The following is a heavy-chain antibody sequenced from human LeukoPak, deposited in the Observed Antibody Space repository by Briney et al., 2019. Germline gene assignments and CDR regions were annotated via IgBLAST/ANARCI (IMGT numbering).Heavy chain of an antibody. J-gene: IGHJ4*02. D-gene: IGHD6-6*01. CDR3: AKSLPAARYYFDS. CDR1: GFTFSRNA. CDR2: ISYDGSSE. V-gene: IGHV3-30*18. Sequence: GGSLRLSCVASGFTFSRNAMHWVRQAPGKGLEWVALISYDGSSESYADSVKGRFTISRDNSKNTLYLQMNILRAEDTAVYYCAKSLPAARYYFDSWGQGTLVTVSS.